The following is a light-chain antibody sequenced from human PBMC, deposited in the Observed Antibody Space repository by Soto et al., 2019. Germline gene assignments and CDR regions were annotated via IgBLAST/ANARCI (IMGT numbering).Light chain of an antibody. CDR2: AAS. CDR1: QSISSY. J-gene: IGKJ2*01. Sequence: DIQMTQSPSSLSASVGDRVTITCRASQSISSYLIWYQQKPGKAPKLLIYAASSLQSGVPSRFSGSGSGTDFTLTISSLQPEDFATYNCQQSYSTPYTFGQGTKLEIK. V-gene: IGKV1-39*01. CDR3: QQSYSTPYT.